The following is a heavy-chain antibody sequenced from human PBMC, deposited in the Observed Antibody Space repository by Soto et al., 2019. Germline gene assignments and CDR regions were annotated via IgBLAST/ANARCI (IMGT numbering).Heavy chain of an antibody. CDR3: ARVGDNGDYGSGSYFSTFDY. D-gene: IGHD3-10*01. J-gene: IGHJ4*02. CDR2: IIPILGIA. CDR1: GGTFSSYT. Sequence: QVQLVQSGAEVKKPGSSVKVSCKASGGTFSSYTISWVRQAPGQGLEWMGRIIPILGIANYAQKLQGRVTITADKSTSTAYMELSSLRSEDTAVYYCARVGDNGDYGSGSYFSTFDYWGQGTLVTVSS. V-gene: IGHV1-69*02.